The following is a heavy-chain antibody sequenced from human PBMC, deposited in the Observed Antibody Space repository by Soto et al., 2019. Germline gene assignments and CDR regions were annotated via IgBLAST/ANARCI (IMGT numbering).Heavy chain of an antibody. CDR3: ARGIATGQLDP. J-gene: IGHJ5*02. CDR2: INPDNGNT. D-gene: IGHD2-15*01. CDR1: GYTFTRYT. Sequence: ASVKVSCNASGYTFTRYTMNWVRQAPGQRLEWMGWINPDNGNTKSSQKFQDRVIITRDTSASTAYMDLSSLRSEDTAVYYCARGIATGQLDPWGQGTLVTVSS. V-gene: IGHV1-3*01.